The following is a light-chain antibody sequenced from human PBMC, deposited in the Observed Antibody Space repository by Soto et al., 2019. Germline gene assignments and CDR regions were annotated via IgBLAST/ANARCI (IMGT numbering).Light chain of an antibody. V-gene: IGKV1-17*01. CDR3: LQHDTYPRT. CDR1: QGIRND. Sequence: DIQMTQSPCSLSASLGDRLTITCRASQGIRNDLGWYQQKPGKAPKRLIYGTSNVQYGAPSRFSGSGSGTEFTLTITSLQPEDFATYYCLQHDTYPRTFGQGTKVDNK. J-gene: IGKJ1*01. CDR2: GTS.